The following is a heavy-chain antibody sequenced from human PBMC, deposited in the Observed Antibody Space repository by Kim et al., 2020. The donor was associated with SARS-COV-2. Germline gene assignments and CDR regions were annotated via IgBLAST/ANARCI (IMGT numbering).Heavy chain of an antibody. CDR1: GFTFSSYA. CDR2: ISGSGGST. CDR3: AKAVLGSSGWRGYYFDY. J-gene: IGHJ4*02. D-gene: IGHD6-19*01. Sequence: GGSLRLSCAASGFTFSSYAMSWVRQAPGKGLEWVSAISGSGGSTYYADSVKGRFTISRDNSKNTLYLQMNSLRAEDTAVYYCAKAVLGSSGWRGYYFDYWGQGTLVTVSS. V-gene: IGHV3-23*01.